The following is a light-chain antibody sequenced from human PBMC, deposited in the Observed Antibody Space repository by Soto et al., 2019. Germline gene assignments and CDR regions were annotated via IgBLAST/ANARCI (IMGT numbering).Light chain of an antibody. J-gene: IGKJ1*01. CDR2: GAS. V-gene: IGKV3-15*01. Sequence: EIVMTQSPATLSVSPGERATLSCRASQSVSSNLAWYQQKPGQAPRRLIYGASTRATGIPARFSGSRSGTELTLTISSLQSEDFAVYYCQQYNNWPRTFGQGTKVEIK. CDR3: QQYNNWPRT. CDR1: QSVSSN.